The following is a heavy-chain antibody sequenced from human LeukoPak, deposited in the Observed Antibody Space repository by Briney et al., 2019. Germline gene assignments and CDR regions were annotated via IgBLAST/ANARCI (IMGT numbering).Heavy chain of an antibody. D-gene: IGHD2-2*01. CDR2: ISAYNGNT. V-gene: IGHV1-18*01. CDR1: GYTFTSYG. Sequence: ASVKVSCKASGYTFTSYGISWVRQAPGQGLEWMGCISAYNGNTNYAQKLQGRVTMTTDTSTSTAYMELRSLRSDDTAVYYCTRVVPAAIRDWFEPWGQGTLVTVSS. J-gene: IGHJ5*02. CDR3: TRVVPAAIRDWFEP.